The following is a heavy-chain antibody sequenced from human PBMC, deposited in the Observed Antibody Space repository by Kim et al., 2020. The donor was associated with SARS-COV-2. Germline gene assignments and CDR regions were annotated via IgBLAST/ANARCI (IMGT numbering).Heavy chain of an antibody. CDR2: IDGSDGTT. Sequence: GGSLRLSCTTSGFTFTGHAMSWVRQPPGKGLEWVSSIDGSDGTTYYVDSVKGRFTISRDDSKNTLYLQMSALRGDYTAVYYCMKGGWGWIWDHWGQGTL. V-gene: IGHV3-23*01. CDR1: GFTFTGHA. D-gene: IGHD2-21*01. CDR3: MKGGWGWIWDH. J-gene: IGHJ4*02.